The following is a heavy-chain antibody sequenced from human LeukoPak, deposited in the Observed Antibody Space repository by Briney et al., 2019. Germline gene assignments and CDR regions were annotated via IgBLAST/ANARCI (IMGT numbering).Heavy chain of an antibody. CDR3: ARGGSWFDP. V-gene: IGHV4-39*01. D-gene: IGHD3-16*01. CDR2: IYYSGST. J-gene: IGHJ5*02. CDR1: GGSISSSSYY. Sequence: SETLSLTCTVSGGSISSSSYYWGWIRQPPGKGLEWIVSIYYSGSTYYNPSLKSRVTISVDTSKNQFSLKLSSVTAADTAVYYCARGGSWFDPWGQGTLVTVSS.